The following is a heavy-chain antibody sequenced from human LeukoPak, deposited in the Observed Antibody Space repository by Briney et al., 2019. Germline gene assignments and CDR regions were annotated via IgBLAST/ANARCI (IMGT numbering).Heavy chain of an antibody. Sequence: GGSLRLSRAASGFTFSSYAMYWVRKAPGKGLEYVSAISSDGGSTYYANSVKGRFTISRDNSKNTLYLQMGSLRAEDMAVYYCARVGSGYYTDYWGQGTLVTVSS. CDR2: ISSDGGST. V-gene: IGHV3-64*01. J-gene: IGHJ4*02. D-gene: IGHD3-3*01. CDR3: ARVGSGYYTDY. CDR1: GFTFSSYA.